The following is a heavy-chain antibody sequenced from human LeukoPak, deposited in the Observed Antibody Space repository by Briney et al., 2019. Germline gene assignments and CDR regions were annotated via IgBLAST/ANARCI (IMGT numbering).Heavy chain of an antibody. V-gene: IGHV4-59*08. D-gene: IGHD3-3*01. CDR1: GGSISSYY. CDR2: IYYSGST. CDR3: ARAPGLRFLEPGEFDP. Sequence: PSETLSLTCTVSGGSISSYYWSWIRQPPGKGLEWIGYIYYSGSTNYNPSLKSRVTISVDTSKNQFSLKLSSVTAADTAVYYCARAPGLRFLEPGEFDPWGQGTLVTVSS. J-gene: IGHJ5*02.